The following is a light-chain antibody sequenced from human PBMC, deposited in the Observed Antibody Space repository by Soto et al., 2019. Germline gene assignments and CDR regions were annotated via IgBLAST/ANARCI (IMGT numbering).Light chain of an antibody. CDR3: SLFAGSNNVV. V-gene: IGLV2-8*01. CDR1: SSDVGSYDH. J-gene: IGLJ3*02. Sequence: QSVLTQPPSASGSPGQSVTISCAGTSSDVGSYDHVSWYQQHPGKAPKLMIYDVTEQPSGVPDRFSGSKSGNAASLTVSGLQTEDEADYYCSLFAGSNNVVFGGGTKLPVL. CDR2: DVT.